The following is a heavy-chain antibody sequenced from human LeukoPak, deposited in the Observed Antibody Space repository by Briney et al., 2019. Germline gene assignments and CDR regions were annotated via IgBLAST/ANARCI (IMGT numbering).Heavy chain of an antibody. V-gene: IGHV1-8*01. D-gene: IGHD5-12*01. J-gene: IGHJ3*02. CDR3: ARAFCVEMATHDVFDI. Sequence: ASVKVSCKASGYTFTSYDINWVRQATGQGLEWMGWMNPNSGNTGYAQKFQGRVTMTRNTSISTAYMELSSLRSEDTAVYYCARAFCVEMATHDVFDIWGQGTMVTVSS. CDR1: GYTFTSYD. CDR2: MNPNSGNT.